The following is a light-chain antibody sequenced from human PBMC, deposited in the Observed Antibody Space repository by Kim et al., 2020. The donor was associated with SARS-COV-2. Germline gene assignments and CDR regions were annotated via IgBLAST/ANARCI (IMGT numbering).Light chain of an antibody. V-gene: IGLV1-44*01. CDR3: ATWDGSLNGWV. CDR1: SSTIGSNT. CDR2: SNN. J-gene: IGLJ3*02. Sequence: GQGVTLSCYGSSSTIGSNTVNCYQQLPGTAPKFLIYSNNQRPSGVPDRFSGSKSGTSASLAISGLQSEDEADYYCATWDGSLNGWVFGGGTKVTVL.